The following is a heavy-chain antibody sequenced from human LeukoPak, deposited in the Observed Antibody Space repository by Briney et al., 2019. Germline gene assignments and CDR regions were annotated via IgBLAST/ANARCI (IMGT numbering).Heavy chain of an antibody. CDR2: IYYSGST. J-gene: IGHJ4*02. D-gene: IGHD1-26*01. V-gene: IGHV4-39*01. Sequence: MASETLSLTCTVSGGSIGSSSYYWGWIRQPPGKGLAWIGSIYYSGSTYYNPSLKSRVTISVDTSKNQFSLKLSSVTAADTAVYYCASLRERSYYARGFDYWGQGTLVTVSS. CDR1: GGSIGSSSYY. CDR3: ASLRERSYYARGFDY.